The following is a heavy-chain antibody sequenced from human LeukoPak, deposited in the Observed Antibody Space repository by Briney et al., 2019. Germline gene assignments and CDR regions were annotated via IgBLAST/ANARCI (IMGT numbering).Heavy chain of an antibody. D-gene: IGHD5-12*01. CDR3: AKDLDIVAASGHYYGMDV. Sequence: GRSLRLSCVASGFTFRSYGIHRVRQAPGKGLEWVAVISSDESNKSYADSVKGRFTISRDNSENTLYLQMNSLRPEDTAVYYCAKDLDIVAASGHYYGMDVWGQGTTVTVSS. CDR2: ISSDESNK. V-gene: IGHV3-30*18. J-gene: IGHJ6*02. CDR1: GFTFRSYG.